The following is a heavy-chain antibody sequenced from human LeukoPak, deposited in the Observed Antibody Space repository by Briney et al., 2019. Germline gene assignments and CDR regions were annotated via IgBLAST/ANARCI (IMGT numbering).Heavy chain of an antibody. V-gene: IGHV4-61*02. Sequence: SQTLSLTCSVSGGSISSGTYYWSWIRQPAGTGLEWIGRIYTSGSTKYNPSLKSRVTISVDTSKNQFSLKLSSVTAADTAVYYCARHGWLLYDYWGQGTLVTVSS. CDR3: ARHGWLLYDY. CDR2: IYTSGST. D-gene: IGHD3-9*01. CDR1: GGSISSGTYY. J-gene: IGHJ4*02.